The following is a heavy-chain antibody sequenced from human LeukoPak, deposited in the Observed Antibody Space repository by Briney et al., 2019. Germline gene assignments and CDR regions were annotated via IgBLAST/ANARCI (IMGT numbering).Heavy chain of an antibody. CDR1: RLTFSNYG. J-gene: IGHJ3*02. V-gene: IGHV3-23*01. CDR3: AKLYGSGVGGAFDI. CDR2: ISRSADST. D-gene: IGHD3-10*01. Sequence: GGSLRLSCVVSRLTFSNYGMSWVRQALGKGLEWASSISRSADSTYYADSVKGRFTISRDNSKNTLYLQMNSLRAEDTAVYYCAKLYGSGVGGAFDIWGQGTMVTVSS.